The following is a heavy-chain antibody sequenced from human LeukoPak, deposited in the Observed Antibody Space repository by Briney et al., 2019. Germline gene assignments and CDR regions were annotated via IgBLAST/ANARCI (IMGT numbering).Heavy chain of an antibody. Sequence: SVKVSCRASGGTFSSYAISWVRQAPGQGLEWMGGIIPIFGTANYAQKFQGRVTITADNSTSTAYMELSSLRSEDTAVYYCASDCGGDCYPPAEYFQHWGQGTLVTVSS. CDR2: IIPIFGTA. CDR1: GGTFSSYA. J-gene: IGHJ1*01. D-gene: IGHD2-21*02. CDR3: ASDCGGDCYPPAEYFQH. V-gene: IGHV1-69*06.